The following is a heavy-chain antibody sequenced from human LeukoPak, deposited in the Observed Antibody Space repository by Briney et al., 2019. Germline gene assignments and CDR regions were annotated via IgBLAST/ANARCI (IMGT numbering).Heavy chain of an antibody. CDR1: GFIFSNYW. CDR2: MKQDGREK. D-gene: IGHD1-26*01. Sequence: GGSLRLSCAASGFIFSNYWMSWVRQAPGKGLEWVANMKQDGREKYYVDSVKGRFTISRDNAKNSLYLQMNSLRAEDTAVYYCAKFPVRGSYATWGQGTLVTVSS. V-gene: IGHV3-7*01. CDR3: AKFPVRGSYAT. J-gene: IGHJ4*02.